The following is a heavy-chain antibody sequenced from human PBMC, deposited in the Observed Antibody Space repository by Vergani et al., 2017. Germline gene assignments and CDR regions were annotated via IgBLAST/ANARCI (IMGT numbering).Heavy chain of an antibody. V-gene: IGHV3-30*02. CDR1: GFSFSTYG. CDR2: LRYDGSNE. CDR3: ANSYCSSLSCYAFYGMEV. Sequence: QVQLVESGGGVVQPGGSLRLSCAASGFSFSTYGMHWVRQAPGRGLECVAFLRYDGSNEYYGDAVKGRFIISRDNSKNMLSLEMHSLRPEDTAVYYCANSYCSSLSCYAFYGMEVWGQGTTVTVSS. J-gene: IGHJ6*02. D-gene: IGHD2-2*01.